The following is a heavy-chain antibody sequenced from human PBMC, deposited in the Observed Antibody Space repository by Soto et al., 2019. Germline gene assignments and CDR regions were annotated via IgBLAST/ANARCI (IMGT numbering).Heavy chain of an antibody. D-gene: IGHD5-18*01. V-gene: IGHV1-69*18. Sequence: QVQLVQSGTEVKKPGASVKVSCKASGGTFSRSGFHWVRQAPGQGLEWMGMIVPSVDTTNYAQKCQASVTISADQFTSTVYMEVRSLRSEDTAVYYCARCPQPPDTADPYAVDVWGQGTRVIVSS. J-gene: IGHJ6*02. CDR2: IVPSVDTT. CDR1: GGTFSRSG. CDR3: ARCPQPPDTADPYAVDV.